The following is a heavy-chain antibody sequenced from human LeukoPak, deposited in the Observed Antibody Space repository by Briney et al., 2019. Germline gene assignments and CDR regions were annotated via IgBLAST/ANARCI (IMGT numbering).Heavy chain of an antibody. CDR1: GYTFTSYA. CDR2: INAGNGNT. J-gene: IGHJ4*02. D-gene: IGHD4-17*01. Sequence: ASVKVSCKASGYTFTSYAIHWVRQAPGQRLEWMGWINAGNGNTKYSQKFQGRVTITRDTSASTAYMELSSLTSEDTAVYYCSRDRNYGAPDYWGQGTPVTVSS. CDR3: SRDRNYGAPDY. V-gene: IGHV1-3*01.